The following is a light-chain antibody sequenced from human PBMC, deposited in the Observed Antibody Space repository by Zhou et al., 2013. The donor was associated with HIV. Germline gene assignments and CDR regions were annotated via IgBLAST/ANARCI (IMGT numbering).Light chain of an antibody. CDR1: QSISSH. V-gene: IGKV3D-15*02. J-gene: IGKJ5*01. CDR2: EAS. CDR3: QQYSKSPLT. Sequence: ILMTQSPATLSVSPGERATLSCRASQSISSHLAWYQQKPGQAPRLLIYEASIRATGIPARFSGSGSGTDFTVTISRLEPEDFAVYYCQQYSKSPLTFGQGTRLDIK.